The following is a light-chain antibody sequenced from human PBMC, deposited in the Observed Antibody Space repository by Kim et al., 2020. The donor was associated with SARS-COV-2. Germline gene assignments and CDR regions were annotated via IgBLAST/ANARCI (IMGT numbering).Light chain of an antibody. Sequence: SPGERATPSSRPSHSLSSSSLAWYQQNRGQAPSLLIYRASSRAPGIPDRFSGSGSATDFTLTINRLEPEDSAVYYCQQYVATPLTFGQGTRLEIK. J-gene: IGKJ5*01. CDR3: QQYVATPLT. CDR1: HSLSSSS. V-gene: IGKV3-20*01. CDR2: RAS.